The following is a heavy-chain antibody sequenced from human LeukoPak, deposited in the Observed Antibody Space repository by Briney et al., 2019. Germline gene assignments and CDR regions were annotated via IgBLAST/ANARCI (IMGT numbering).Heavy chain of an antibody. CDR3: GRLAHNAWYAIDF. CDR1: DFTFDFYW. D-gene: IGHD2-2*01. Sequence: GGSLRLSCVASDFTFDFYWMTWVRQAPGKGLEWLANILPDGSQKYYVDSVKGRFTISKDNPKNSLYLQINNLRAEDTAVYYCGRLAHNAWYAIDFWGQGTLVTVSS. J-gene: IGHJ4*02. CDR2: ILPDGSQK. V-gene: IGHV3-7*01.